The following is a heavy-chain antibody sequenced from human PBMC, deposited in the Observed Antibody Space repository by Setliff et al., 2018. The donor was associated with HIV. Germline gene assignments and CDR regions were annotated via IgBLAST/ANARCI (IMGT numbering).Heavy chain of an antibody. J-gene: IGHJ3*02. V-gene: IGHV4-38-2*02. D-gene: IGHD3-3*01. CDR2: IYHSGST. Sequence: PSETLSLTCTVSGYSISSGYYWGWIRQPPGKGLEWIASIYHSGSTYSSPSLKSRVTISVDRSKNQFSLGLSSVTAADTAVYYYARVSFWAFDIWGQGSMVTVSS. CDR1: GYSISSGYY. CDR3: ARVSFWAFDI.